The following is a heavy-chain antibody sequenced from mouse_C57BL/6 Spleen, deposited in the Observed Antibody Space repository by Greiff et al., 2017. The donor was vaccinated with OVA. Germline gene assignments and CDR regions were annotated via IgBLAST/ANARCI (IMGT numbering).Heavy chain of an antibody. J-gene: IGHJ4*01. CDR3: ARGGGLLPYAMDY. CDR1: GYTFTSYW. V-gene: IGHV1-53*01. CDR2: INPSNGGT. Sequence: QVQLQQSGTELVKPGASVKLSCKASGYTFTSYWMHWVKQRPGQGLEWIGNINPSNGGTNYNEKFKIKATLTVDKSSSTAYMQLSSLTSEDSAVYYCARGGGLLPYAMDYWGQGTSVTVSS. D-gene: IGHD2-3*01.